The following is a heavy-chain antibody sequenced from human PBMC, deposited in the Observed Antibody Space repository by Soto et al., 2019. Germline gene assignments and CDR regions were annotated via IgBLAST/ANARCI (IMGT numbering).Heavy chain of an antibody. CDR2: IYYSGST. CDR3: ATDSSGNYFDY. D-gene: IGHD1-26*01. J-gene: IGHJ4*02. Sequence: SETLSLTCTVSGGSVSSDSYFWTWIRQPPGKGLEWIGYIYYSGSTSYNPSLKSRVTISVNTSKNQFSLKLSSVTAADTAVYYCATDSSGNYFDYWGQGTLVTVSS. CDR1: GGSVSSDSYF. V-gene: IGHV4-61*01.